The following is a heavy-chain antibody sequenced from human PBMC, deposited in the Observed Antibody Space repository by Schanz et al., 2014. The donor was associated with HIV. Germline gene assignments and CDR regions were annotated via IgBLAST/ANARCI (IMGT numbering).Heavy chain of an antibody. V-gene: IGHV3-66*01. CDR3: SRVGGWGAFDF. Sequence: VQLVESGGGLVKPGGSLRLSCAASGFTFNDYYMTWIRQAPGKGLEWVSTLYNGGDTYYADSVKGRFTISRDNSKNTLYLQMSSLRAEDTAVYYCSRVGGWGAFDFWGQGTMLTVSS. J-gene: IGHJ3*01. CDR2: LYNGGDT. D-gene: IGHD3-10*01. CDR1: GFTFNDYY.